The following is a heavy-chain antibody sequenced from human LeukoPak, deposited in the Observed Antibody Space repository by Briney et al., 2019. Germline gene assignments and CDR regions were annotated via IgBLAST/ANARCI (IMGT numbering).Heavy chain of an antibody. Sequence: PGGSLRLSCAASGFTFSDYNMRWIRQAPGKGLEWVSSISRSGSTKYYADSVKGRFTISRDNAKNSLYLQMNSLRAEDTAVYYCAGSVLMVYATLPWGQGTLVTVSS. CDR1: GFTFSDYN. V-gene: IGHV3-11*04. CDR2: ISRSGSTK. J-gene: IGHJ5*02. D-gene: IGHD2-8*01. CDR3: AGSVLMVYATLP.